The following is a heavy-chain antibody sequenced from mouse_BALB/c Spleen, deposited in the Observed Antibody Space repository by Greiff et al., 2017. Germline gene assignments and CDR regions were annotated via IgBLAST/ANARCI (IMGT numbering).Heavy chain of an antibody. CDR3: ARGPEGYYFDY. D-gene: IGHD3-2*02. CDR1: GYTFTDYN. J-gene: IGHJ2*01. V-gene: IGHV1-18*01. Sequence: VHVKQSGAELMKPGASVKIPCKASGYTFTDYNMYWVKQSHGKSLEWIGDINPNNGGTIYNQKFKGKATLTVDKSYSTAYMELRSLTSEDTAVYYCARGPEGYYFDYWGQGTTRTVSS. CDR2: INPNNGGT.